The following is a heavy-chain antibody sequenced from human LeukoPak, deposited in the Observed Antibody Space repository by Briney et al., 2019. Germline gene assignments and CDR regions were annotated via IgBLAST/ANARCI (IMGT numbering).Heavy chain of an antibody. Sequence: ASVKVSCNASGGTFSSYAISWVRQAPGQGLEWMGGVIPIFGTANYAQKFQGRVTITADESTSTAYMELSSLRSEDTAVYYCATSKPRYYYGPLDIWGQGTMVTVSS. D-gene: IGHD3-10*01. J-gene: IGHJ3*02. CDR2: VIPIFGTA. CDR3: ATSKPRYYYGPLDI. CDR1: GGTFSSYA. V-gene: IGHV1-69*13.